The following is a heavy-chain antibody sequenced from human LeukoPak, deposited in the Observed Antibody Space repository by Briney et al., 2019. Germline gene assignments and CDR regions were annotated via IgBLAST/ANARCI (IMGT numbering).Heavy chain of an antibody. V-gene: IGHV3-48*03. CDR2: ISSSGSTI. J-gene: IGHJ6*02. CDR3: ARVGDYDILTGITDLVGMDV. Sequence: PGASLRLSCAASGFTLNAYAMGWVRQAPGKGLEWVSYISSSGSTIYYADSVKGRFTISRDNAKNSLYLQMNSLRAEDTAVYYCARVGDYDILTGITDLVGMDVWGQGTTVTVSS. D-gene: IGHD3-9*01. CDR1: GFTLNAYA.